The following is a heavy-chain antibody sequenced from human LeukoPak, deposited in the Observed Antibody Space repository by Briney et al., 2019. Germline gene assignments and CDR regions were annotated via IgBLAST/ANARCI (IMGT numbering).Heavy chain of an antibody. J-gene: IGHJ4*02. Sequence: SQTLSLTCAISGDSVSSNSAAWNWIRQSPSRGLEWLGRTYYRSKCYNDYAVSVKSRITFNPDTSKNQFSLKLSSVTAADTAVYYCARVGYGNGSGSYLGYWGQGTLVTVSS. CDR1: GDSVSSNSAA. CDR2: TYYRSKCYN. V-gene: IGHV6-1*01. D-gene: IGHD3-10*01. CDR3: ARVGYGNGSGSYLGY.